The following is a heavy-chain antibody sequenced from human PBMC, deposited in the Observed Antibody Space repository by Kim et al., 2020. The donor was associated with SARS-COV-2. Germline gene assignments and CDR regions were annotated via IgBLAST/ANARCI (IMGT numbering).Heavy chain of an antibody. J-gene: IGHJ4*02. D-gene: IGHD6-19*01. V-gene: IGHV4-59*01. Sequence: PSLKSRVTISVATSKNQFSLKLSSVTAADTAVYYCASSSAVAGTVYYFDYWGQGTLVTVSS. CDR3: ASSSAVAGTVYYFDY.